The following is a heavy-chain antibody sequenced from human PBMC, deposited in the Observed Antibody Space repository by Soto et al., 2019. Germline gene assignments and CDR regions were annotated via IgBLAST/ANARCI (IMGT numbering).Heavy chain of an antibody. Sequence: PSETLSLTXTVSGGSISSSSYYWGWIRQPPGKGLEWIGSIYYSGSTYYNPSLKSRVTISVDTSKNQFSLKLSSVTAADTAVYYCARQAAGSIYYYYYYGMDVWGQGTTVTSP. J-gene: IGHJ6*02. D-gene: IGHD6-13*01. V-gene: IGHV4-39*01. CDR2: IYYSGST. CDR3: ARQAAGSIYYYYYYGMDV. CDR1: GGSISSSSYY.